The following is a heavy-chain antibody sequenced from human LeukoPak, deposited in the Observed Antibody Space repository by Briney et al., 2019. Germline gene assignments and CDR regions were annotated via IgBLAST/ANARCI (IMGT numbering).Heavy chain of an antibody. J-gene: IGHJ4*02. CDR2: INHSGST. D-gene: IGHD2-15*01. CDR3: ARGDIVVVVAATPGAHYFDY. V-gene: IGHV4-34*01. CDR1: GGSFSGYY. Sequence: PSETLSLTCAVYGGSFSGYYWSWIRQPPGKGLEWIGEINHSGSTNYNPSLKSRVTISVDTSKNQFSLKLSSVTAADTAVYYCARGDIVVVVAATPGAHYFDYWGQGTLVTVSS.